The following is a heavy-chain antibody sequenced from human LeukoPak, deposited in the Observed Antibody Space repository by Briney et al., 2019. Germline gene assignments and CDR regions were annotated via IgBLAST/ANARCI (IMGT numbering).Heavy chain of an antibody. D-gene: IGHD2-15*01. Sequence: PGGSLRLSCAASGFTFSSYGMHWVRQAPGKGLEWVAVIWYDGSNKYYADSVKGRFTISRDNSKNTLYLQMNSLRAEDTAVYYWARDLPRYCRGGSCPINWGQGTLVTVSS. CDR2: IWYDGSNK. J-gene: IGHJ4*02. CDR1: GFTFSSYG. CDR3: ARDLPRYCRGGSCPIN. V-gene: IGHV3-33*01.